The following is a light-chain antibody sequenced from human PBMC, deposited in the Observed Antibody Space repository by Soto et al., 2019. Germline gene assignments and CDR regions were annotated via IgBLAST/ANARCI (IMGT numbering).Light chain of an antibody. CDR2: GAS. CDR1: QSVSSN. Sequence: EIVMMQSPATPSVSPGERATLSCRARQSVSSNLAWYQQKPGQAPRLLIYGASTRATGIPARFSGSGSGTEFTLTNSSLQSEDFAVYYCQQYNNWPPITFGQGTRLEIK. V-gene: IGKV3-15*01. J-gene: IGKJ5*01. CDR3: QQYNNWPPIT.